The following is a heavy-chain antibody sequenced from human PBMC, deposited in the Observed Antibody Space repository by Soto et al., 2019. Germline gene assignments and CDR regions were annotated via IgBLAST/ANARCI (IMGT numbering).Heavy chain of an antibody. CDR1: GFTFSSYW. J-gene: IGHJ6*02. D-gene: IGHD2-15*01. Sequence: EVQLVESGGGLVQPGGSLRLSCAASGFTFSSYWMSWVRQAPGKGLEWVANIKQDGSEKYYVDSVKGRFTISRDNAKNSLYLQMNSLRAEDTAVYYCARGFPIVVVVAATEYGMDVWGQGTTVTVSS. CDR2: IKQDGSEK. CDR3: ARGFPIVVVVAATEYGMDV. V-gene: IGHV3-7*04.